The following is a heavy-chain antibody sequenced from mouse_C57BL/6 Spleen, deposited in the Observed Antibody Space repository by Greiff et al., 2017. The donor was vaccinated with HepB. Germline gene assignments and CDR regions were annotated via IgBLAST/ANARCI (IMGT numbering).Heavy chain of an antibody. CDR1: GYAFSSYW. Sequence: VRLQQSGAELVKPGASVKISCKASGYAFSSYWMNWVKQRPGKGLEWIGQIYPGDGDTNYNGKFKGKATLTADKSSSTAYMQLSSLTSEDSAVYFCAREGGLRSLYYYAMDYWGQGTSVTVSS. J-gene: IGHJ4*01. CDR3: AREGGLRSLYYYAMDY. CDR2: IYPGDGDT. D-gene: IGHD1-1*01. V-gene: IGHV1-80*01.